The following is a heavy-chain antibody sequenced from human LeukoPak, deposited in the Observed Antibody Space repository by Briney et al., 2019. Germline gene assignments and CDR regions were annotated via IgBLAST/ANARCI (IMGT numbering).Heavy chain of an antibody. J-gene: IGHJ4*02. V-gene: IGHV3-30*02. D-gene: IGHD6-19*01. Sequence: GGSLRLSCAASGFTFSSYGMHWVRQAPGKGLEWMAFTRYDGSEKWYADSVKGRFTISRDNSKNTLYLQMSTLRPEDTAVYYCAKDSSGWAFDYWGQRTLVTVSS. CDR3: AKDSSGWAFDY. CDR1: GFTFSSYG. CDR2: TRYDGSEK.